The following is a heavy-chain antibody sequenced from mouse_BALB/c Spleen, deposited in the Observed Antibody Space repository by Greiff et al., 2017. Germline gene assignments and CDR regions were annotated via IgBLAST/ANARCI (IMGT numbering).Heavy chain of an antibody. Sequence: VKLVESGPGLVAPSQSLSITCTVSGFSLTSYGVHWVRQPPGKGLEWLGVIWAGGSTNYNSALMSRLSISKDNSKSQVFLKMNSLQTDDTAMYYCARGGYGYDYFDDWGQGTTLTVSS. CDR2: IWAGGST. CDR3: ARGGYGYDYFDD. D-gene: IGHD2-2*01. CDR1: GFSLTSYG. J-gene: IGHJ2*01. V-gene: IGHV2-9*02.